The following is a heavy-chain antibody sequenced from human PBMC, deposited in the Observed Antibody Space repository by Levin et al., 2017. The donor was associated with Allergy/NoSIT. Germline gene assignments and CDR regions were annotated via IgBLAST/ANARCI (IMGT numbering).Heavy chain of an antibody. J-gene: IGHJ6*02. Sequence: SVKVSCKASGGTFSSYAISWVRQAPGQGLEWMGGIIPIFGTANYAQKFQGRVTITADESTSTAYMELSSLRSEDTAVYYCARDTGTSYPWYYYYGMDVWGQGTTVTVSS. CDR3: ARDTGTSYPWYYYYGMDV. CDR1: GGTFSSYA. D-gene: IGHD1-1*01. V-gene: IGHV1-69*13. CDR2: IIPIFGTA.